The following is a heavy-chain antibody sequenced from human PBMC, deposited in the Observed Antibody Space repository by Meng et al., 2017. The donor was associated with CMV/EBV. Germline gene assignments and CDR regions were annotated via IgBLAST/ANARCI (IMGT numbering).Heavy chain of an antibody. CDR1: GFTFSSYA. CDR2: ISYDRSNK. D-gene: IGHD1-26*01. Sequence: GESLKISCAASGFTFSSYAMHWVRQAPGKGLEWVAVISYDRSNKYYADSVKGRFTISRDNSKNTLYLQMNSLRAEDTAVYYCARDHYDYWGQGTLVTVSS. V-gene: IGHV3-30-3*01. J-gene: IGHJ4*02. CDR3: ARDHYDY.